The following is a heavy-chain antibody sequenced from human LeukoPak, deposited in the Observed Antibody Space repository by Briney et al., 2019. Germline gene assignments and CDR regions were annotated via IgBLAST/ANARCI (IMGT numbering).Heavy chain of an antibody. V-gene: IGHV1-24*01. Sequence: ASVKVSCKVSGYTLTESSMHWVRQAPGKGLEWMGGFDPEDGETIYAQKFQGRVTMTEDTSTDTAYMELSSLRSEDTAVYYCATDSGSSFALDYWGQGTLVTVSS. CDR3: ATDSGSSFALDY. CDR2: FDPEDGET. J-gene: IGHJ4*02. D-gene: IGHD1-26*01. CDR1: GYTLTESS.